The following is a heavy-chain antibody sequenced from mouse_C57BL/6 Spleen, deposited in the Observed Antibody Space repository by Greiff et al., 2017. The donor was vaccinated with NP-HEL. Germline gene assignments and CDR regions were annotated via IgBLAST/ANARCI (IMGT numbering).Heavy chain of an antibody. CDR3: ARRRPAYYYGSRPYYFDY. Sequence: VQLQQPGTELVKPGASVKLSCKASGYTFTSYWMHWVKQRPGQGLEWIGNINPSNGGTNYNEKFKSKATLTVDKSSSTAYMQLSSLTSEDSAVYYCARRRPAYYYGSRPYYFDYWGQGTTLTVSS. V-gene: IGHV1-53*01. CDR2: INPSNGGT. J-gene: IGHJ2*01. CDR1: GYTFTSYW. D-gene: IGHD1-1*01.